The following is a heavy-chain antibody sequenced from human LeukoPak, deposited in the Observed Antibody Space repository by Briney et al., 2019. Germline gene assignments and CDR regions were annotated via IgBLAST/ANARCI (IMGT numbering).Heavy chain of an antibody. J-gene: IGHJ5*02. CDR1: GFTFSSYG. V-gene: IGHV3-33*01. D-gene: IGHD2-2*01. CDR2: IWYDGSNK. CDR3: ARDACSSTSCYEIDP. Sequence: GRSLRLSCAASGFTFSSYGMHWVRQAPGKGLEWVAVIWYDGSNKYYADSVKGRFTISRDNSKNTLYLQMNSLRAEGTAVYYCARDACSSTSCYEIDPWGQGTLVTVSS.